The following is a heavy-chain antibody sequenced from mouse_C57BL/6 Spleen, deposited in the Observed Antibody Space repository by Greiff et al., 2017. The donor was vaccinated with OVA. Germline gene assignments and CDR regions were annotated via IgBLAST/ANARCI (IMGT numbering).Heavy chain of an antibody. D-gene: IGHD4-1*01. V-gene: IGHV1-22*01. CDR3: ARGSNWDEGFDY. Sequence: EVQLQQSGPELVKPGASVKMSCKASGYTFTDYNMHWVKQSHGKSLEWIGYINPNNGGTSYNQKFKGKATLTVNKSSSTAYMELRSLTSEDSAVYYCARGSNWDEGFDYWGQGTTLTVSS. J-gene: IGHJ2*01. CDR2: INPNNGGT. CDR1: GYTFTDYN.